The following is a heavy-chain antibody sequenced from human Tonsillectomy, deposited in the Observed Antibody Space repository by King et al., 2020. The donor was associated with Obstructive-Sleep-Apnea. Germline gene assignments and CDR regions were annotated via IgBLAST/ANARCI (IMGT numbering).Heavy chain of an antibody. J-gene: IGHJ4*02. CDR3: AWGPGDYVWGSYRALED. CDR2: MNPNSGNT. D-gene: IGHD3-16*02. V-gene: IGHV1-8*01. Sequence: QVQLVQSGAEVKKPGASVKVSCKASGYTFTSYDINCVRQATGQGLEGMGWMNPNSGNTGYAQNFQGRVTMTRNTSISTAYMELSSLRSEDTAVDYCAWGPGDYVWGSYRALEDWGQGTLVTVSS. CDR1: GYTFTSYD.